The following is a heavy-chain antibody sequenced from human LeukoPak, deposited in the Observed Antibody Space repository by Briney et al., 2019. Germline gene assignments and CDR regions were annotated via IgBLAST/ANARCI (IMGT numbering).Heavy chain of an antibody. CDR1: GFTFDDYA. CDR3: AKDTSAGFLGEIWFGESTADHAFDI. CDR2: ISWNSGSI. J-gene: IGHJ3*02. Sequence: GRSLRLSCAASGFTFDDYAMHWVRQAPGKGLEWVSGISWNSGSIGYADSVKGRFTISRDNAKNSLYLQMNSLRAEDTALYYCAKDTSAGFLGEIWFGESTADHAFDIWGQGTMVTVSS. D-gene: IGHD3-10*01. V-gene: IGHV3-9*01.